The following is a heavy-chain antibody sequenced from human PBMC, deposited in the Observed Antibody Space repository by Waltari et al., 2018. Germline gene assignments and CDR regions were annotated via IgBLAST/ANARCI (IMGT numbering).Heavy chain of an antibody. Sequence: QVQLVESRAGVVQTGRSLALACAAAGFTFSSYALHWVRRVPGKGLGWVEVISYDASNKDYADSVKGRFTISSANSKNTLYLQMNSLRAEDTAVYYCAREGSGSYYYYGMDFWGQGTTVTVSS. CDR2: ISYDASNK. V-gene: IGHV3-30*16. J-gene: IGHJ6*02. CDR3: AREGSGSYYYYGMDF. CDR1: GFTFSSYA. D-gene: IGHD1-26*01.